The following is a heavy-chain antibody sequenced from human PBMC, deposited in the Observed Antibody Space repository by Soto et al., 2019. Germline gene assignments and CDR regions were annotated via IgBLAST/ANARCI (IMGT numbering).Heavy chain of an antibody. D-gene: IGHD6-13*01. J-gene: IGHJ4*02. CDR1: GFTFSSNW. V-gene: IGHV3-74*01. CDR2: INSDGSIT. CDR3: ARGSSSWYVSFDY. Sequence: PGGSLRLSCAASGFTFSSNWMHWVRQAPGKGLVWVSRINSDGSITSYADSVKGQFTISRGNAKNTLYLQMNSLRAEDTAVYYCARGSSSWYVSFDYWGQGILVTVSS.